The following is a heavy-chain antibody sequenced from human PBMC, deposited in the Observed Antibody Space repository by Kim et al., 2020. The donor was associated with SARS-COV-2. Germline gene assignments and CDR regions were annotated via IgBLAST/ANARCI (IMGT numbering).Heavy chain of an antibody. J-gene: IGHJ4*02. Sequence: YHDSEKSRFPISRDNSKNSLCLQMNSLRTEDTALYYCANGVSSGYETPQDWGQGTLVTVSS. D-gene: IGHD6-13*01. CDR3: ANGVSSGYETPQD. V-gene: IGHV3-43*01.